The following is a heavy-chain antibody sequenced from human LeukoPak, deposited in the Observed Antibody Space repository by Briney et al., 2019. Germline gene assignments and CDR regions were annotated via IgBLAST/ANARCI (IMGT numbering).Heavy chain of an antibody. CDR1: GYTFTSYD. J-gene: IGHJ6*03. Sequence: ASVKVSCKASGYTFTSYDINWVRQATGQGLEWMGWMNPNSGNTGYAQKFQGRVTMTRNTSISTAYMELSSLRSEDTAVYYCARAPRRRSGFYYYYMDVWGKGTTVIVSS. D-gene: IGHD3-22*01. CDR3: ARAPRRRSGFYYYYMDV. CDR2: MNPNSGNT. V-gene: IGHV1-8*01.